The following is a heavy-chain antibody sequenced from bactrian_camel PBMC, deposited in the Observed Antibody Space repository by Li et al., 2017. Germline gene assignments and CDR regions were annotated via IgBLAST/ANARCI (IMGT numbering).Heavy chain of an antibody. CDR3: AANTRCVAPMEDTSYDY. V-gene: IGHV3S45*01. Sequence: HVQLVESGGGSVQAGGSLRLSCAISGRSDENYFLAWFRQPPGKEREGVAAMYTGFGGGNIYYDDSVKGRFTISQDNSKNTLFLQMNSLKPKDTALYYCAANTRCVAPMEDTSYDYWGQGTQVTVS. CDR1: GRSDENYF. J-gene: IGHJ4*01. D-gene: IGHD4*01. CDR2: MYTGFGGGNI.